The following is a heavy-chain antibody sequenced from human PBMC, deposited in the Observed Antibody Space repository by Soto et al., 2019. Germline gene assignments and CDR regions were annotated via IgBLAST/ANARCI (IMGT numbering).Heavy chain of an antibody. Sequence: SDTLSLTCTVPGGSVSSYYWSWIRQSPGKGLEWIGYIYYSGSTKYKPSLKSRVTISVDTSKNQFSLKLSSVTAADTAVYYCARDIREAAAGTDKLKGGPVYTLGPWGQGTLVTVSS. CDR3: ARDIREAAAGTDKLKGGPVYTLGP. J-gene: IGHJ4*02. V-gene: IGHV4-59*02. CDR2: IYYSGST. D-gene: IGHD6-13*01. CDR1: GGSVSSYY.